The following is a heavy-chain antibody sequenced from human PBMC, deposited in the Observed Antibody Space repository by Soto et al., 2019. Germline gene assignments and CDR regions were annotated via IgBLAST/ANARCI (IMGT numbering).Heavy chain of an antibody. V-gene: IGHV3-11*06. CDR1: GFTFSDYY. CDR2: ISSSSSYT. Sequence: GGSLRLSCAAPGFTFSDYYMSWIRQAPGKGLEWVSYISSSSSYTNYADSVKGRFTISRDNAKNSLYLQMNSLRAEDTAVYYCARVRVSAGNYYYYGMDVWGQGTTVTVSS. CDR3: ARVRVSAGNYYYYGMDV. D-gene: IGHD2-21*02. J-gene: IGHJ6*02.